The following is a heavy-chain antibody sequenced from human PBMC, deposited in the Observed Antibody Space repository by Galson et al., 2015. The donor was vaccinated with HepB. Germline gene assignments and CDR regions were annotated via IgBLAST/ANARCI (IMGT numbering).Heavy chain of an antibody. J-gene: IGHJ4*02. CDR1: GGTFNNFA. CDR2: ITPVFGTA. CDR3: ARGGPRAFVVYFDD. V-gene: IGHV1-69*13. Sequence: SVTVSCKASGGTFNNFAISWVRQAPGQGLEWMGGITPVFGTANYAQKFQGRVTIVADESTSTAYMELSRLRSEDTAMYYCARGGPRAFVVYFDDWAQG. D-gene: IGHD2/OR15-2a*01.